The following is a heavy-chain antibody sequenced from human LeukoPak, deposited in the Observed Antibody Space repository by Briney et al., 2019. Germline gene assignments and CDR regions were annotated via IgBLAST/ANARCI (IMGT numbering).Heavy chain of an antibody. CDR2: MNPHSGNT. V-gene: IGHV1-8*01. Sequence: ASVKVSCKASGYTFTTYDINWVRQASGQGLEWMGWMNPHSGNTGYAQKFQGRVTMTRDTCKNTAYMELSSLTSDDTAVYYCTRAPVPGNYWGQGTLVTVSS. CDR3: TRAPVPGNY. J-gene: IGHJ4*02. CDR1: GYTFTTYD. D-gene: IGHD3-10*01.